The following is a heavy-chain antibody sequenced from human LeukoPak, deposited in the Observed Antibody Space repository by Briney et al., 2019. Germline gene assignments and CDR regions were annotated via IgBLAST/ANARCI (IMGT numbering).Heavy chain of an antibody. CDR3: ARGGAVVAATRFDY. CDR1: GGSISGYY. J-gene: IGHJ4*02. CDR2: IYYSGSA. Sequence: SETLSLXYNVSGGSISGYYWSWIRQPPGKGLEWIGYIYYSGSAKYNPSLKSRVTISVDTSKNQFSLKVTSVTAADTAVYYCARGGAVVAATRFDYWGQGTLVTVSS. V-gene: IGHV4-59*01. D-gene: IGHD2-15*01.